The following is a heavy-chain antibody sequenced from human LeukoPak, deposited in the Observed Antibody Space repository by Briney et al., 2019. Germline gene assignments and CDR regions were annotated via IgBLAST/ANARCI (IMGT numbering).Heavy chain of an antibody. CDR1: GGSISSYY. Sequence: ASETLSLTCTVSGGSISSYYWSWIRQPAGKGLEWIGTIYYNGNTYYNPSLKSRVTISVDMSKNQFSLKLSSVTAADTAVYYCARGLGGVITYYYMDVWGKGTTVTISS. J-gene: IGHJ6*03. CDR2: IYYNGNT. V-gene: IGHV4-59*05. CDR3: ARGLGGVITYYYMDV. D-gene: IGHD3-10*01.